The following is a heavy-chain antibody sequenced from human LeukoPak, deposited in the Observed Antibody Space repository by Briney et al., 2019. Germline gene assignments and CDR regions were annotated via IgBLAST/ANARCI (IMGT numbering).Heavy chain of an antibody. J-gene: IGHJ4*02. D-gene: IGHD4-11*01. CDR2: ISPSSSYI. CDR1: GLTFSSYS. V-gene: IGHV3-21*01. Sequence: GGSLRLSCAASGLTFSSYSMNWVRQAPGKGLEWVSSISPSSSYIYYADSVKGRFTISRDNAKNSLYLQMNSLRAEDTAVYYCTREDHSNYNYWGQGTLVTVSS. CDR3: TREDHSNYNY.